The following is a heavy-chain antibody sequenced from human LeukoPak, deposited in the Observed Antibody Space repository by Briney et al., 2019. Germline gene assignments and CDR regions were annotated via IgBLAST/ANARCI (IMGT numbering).Heavy chain of an antibody. CDR1: GFTFSSYA. CDR2: IYYSGST. V-gene: IGHV4-39*01. D-gene: IGHD6-19*01. Sequence: GSLRLSCAASGFTFSSYAMSWVRQAPGKGLEWIGSIYYSGSTYYNPSLKSRVTISVDTSKNQFSLKLSSVTAADTAVYYCARQKAVAATGGIDYWGQGTLVTVSS. CDR3: ARQKAVAATGGIDY. J-gene: IGHJ4*02.